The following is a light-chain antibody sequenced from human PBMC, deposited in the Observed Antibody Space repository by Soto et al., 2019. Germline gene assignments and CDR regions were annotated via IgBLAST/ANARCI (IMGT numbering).Light chain of an antibody. CDR1: QSISRS. Sequence: EIVLTQSPAILSVSPGERATLSCRASQSISRSLAWYQKKPGQAPRLIXSEASTRATGIPARFSGSGSGTELTLTISSLHPEYFALYYCHQYNSWPPGTFGQGTKVDIK. J-gene: IGKJ2*01. CDR3: HQYNSWPPGT. CDR2: EAS. V-gene: IGKV3-15*01.